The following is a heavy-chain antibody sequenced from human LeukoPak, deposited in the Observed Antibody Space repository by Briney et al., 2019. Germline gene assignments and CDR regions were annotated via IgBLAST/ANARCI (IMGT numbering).Heavy chain of an antibody. Sequence: GGSLRLSCEASGFTFSYYYMSWIRQAPGKGLEWVSYISSSGSYAHYADSVKGRFTISRDNAKNSLYLQMSSLRAEDTAVYYCVRVGPGSFNNWALDYWGLGTLVTVSS. CDR2: ISSSGSYA. V-gene: IGHV3-11*06. CDR3: VRVGPGSFNNWALDY. J-gene: IGHJ4*02. CDR1: GFTFSYYY. D-gene: IGHD3-10*01.